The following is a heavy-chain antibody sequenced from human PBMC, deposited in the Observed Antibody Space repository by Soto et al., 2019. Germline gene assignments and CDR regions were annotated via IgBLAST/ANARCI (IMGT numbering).Heavy chain of an antibody. CDR2: IYYSGST. V-gene: IGHV4-59*01. CDR3: ARAGCSGGSCYSNYYYMDV. CDR1: GGSISSYY. D-gene: IGHD2-15*01. J-gene: IGHJ6*03. Sequence: PSETLSLTCTVSGGSISSYYWSWIRQPPGKGLEWIGYIYYSGSTNYNPSLKSRVTMSVDTSKNQFSLKLSSVTAADTAVYYCARAGCSGGSCYSNYYYMDVWGKGTTVTVSS.